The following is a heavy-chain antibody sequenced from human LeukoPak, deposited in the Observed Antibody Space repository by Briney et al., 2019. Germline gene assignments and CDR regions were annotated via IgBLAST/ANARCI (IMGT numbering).Heavy chain of an antibody. CDR1: EYPFTKWE. CDR2: MNPNSGNT. CDR3: ARGPLFGVRGVITEIFDY. J-gene: IGHJ4*02. D-gene: IGHD3-10*01. V-gene: IGHV1-8*01. Sequence: ASVKISCKTSEYPFTKWEINWVRQATEQGLEWMGCMNPNSGNTDYAQKFQGRVTMTRNTSISTAYMELSSLRSEDTAVYYCARGPLFGVRGVITEIFDYWGQGTLVTVSS.